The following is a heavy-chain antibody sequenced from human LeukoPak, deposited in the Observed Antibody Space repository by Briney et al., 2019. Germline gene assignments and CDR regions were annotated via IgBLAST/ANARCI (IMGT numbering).Heavy chain of an antibody. D-gene: IGHD5-18*01. V-gene: IGHV5-51*01. CDR1: GYSFTKYW. J-gene: IGHJ6*02. Sequence: GESLKISCKGSGYSFTKYWIAWVRQMPGKGREWMGIIYPGDSATRYSPSFQGQVTISVDKSISTAYLQWSSLKASDTAMYYCAIHDTSKGMDVWGQGTTVTVS. CDR2: IYPGDSAT. CDR3: AIHDTSKGMDV.